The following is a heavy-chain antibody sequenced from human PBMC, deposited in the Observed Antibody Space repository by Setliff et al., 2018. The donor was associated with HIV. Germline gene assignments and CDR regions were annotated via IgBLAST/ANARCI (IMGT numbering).Heavy chain of an antibody. V-gene: IGHV3-30*02. CDR1: GFTFSSYG. CDR3: AKDRAPGNPPLQWLGD. Sequence: PGGSLRLSCAASGFTFSSYGMHWVRQAPGKGLEWVAVIWYDGSNKYDADSVKGRFTISRDNSKDTLYLQMNSLRGEDTAVYYCAKDRAPGNPPLQWLGDWGQGTLVTVSS. D-gene: IGHD6-19*01. CDR2: IWYDGSNK. J-gene: IGHJ4*02.